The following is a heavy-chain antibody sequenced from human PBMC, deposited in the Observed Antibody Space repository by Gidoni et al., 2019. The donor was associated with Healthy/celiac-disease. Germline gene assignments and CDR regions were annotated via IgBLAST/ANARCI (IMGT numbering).Heavy chain of an antibody. CDR2: IYTSGST. CDR1: GGSISSGSYY. D-gene: IGHD4-17*01. CDR3: ARGLRTVTPRV. J-gene: IGHJ4*02. Sequence: QVQLQESGPGLVKPSQTLSLTCTVSGGSISSGSYYWSWIRQPAGKGLEWIGRIYTSGSTNYNPSLKSRVTISVDTSKNQFSLKLSSVTAADTAVYYCARGLRTVTPRVWGQGTLVTVSS. V-gene: IGHV4-61*02.